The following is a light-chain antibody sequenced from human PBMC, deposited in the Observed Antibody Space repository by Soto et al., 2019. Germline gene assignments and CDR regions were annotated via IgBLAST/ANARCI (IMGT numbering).Light chain of an antibody. CDR3: CSYAGSYIYVV. Sequence: QSALTQPRSVSGSPGQSVTISCTGTSSDVGAYNYVSWYHHYPGKAPKLIIYDVSNRPSGVPDRFSGSKSGNMASLTISGLQAEDEGDYYCCSYAGSYIYVVFGGGTQLTVL. V-gene: IGLV2-11*01. J-gene: IGLJ2*01. CDR2: DVS. CDR1: SSDVGAYNY.